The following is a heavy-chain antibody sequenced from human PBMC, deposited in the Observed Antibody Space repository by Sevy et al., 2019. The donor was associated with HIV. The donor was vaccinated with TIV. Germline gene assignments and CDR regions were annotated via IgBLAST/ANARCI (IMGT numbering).Heavy chain of an antibody. CDR3: ARIMLGYCSSTSCYRPSGMDV. V-gene: IGHV3-7*01. CDR1: GFTFSSYW. CDR2: IKQDGSEK. J-gene: IGHJ6*02. D-gene: IGHD2-2*01. Sequence: GGSLRLSCAASGFTFSSYWMSWVRQAPGKGLEWVANIKQDGSEKYYVYSVKGRFTISRDNAKNSLYLQMNSLRAEDTAVYYCARIMLGYCSSTSCYRPSGMDVWGQGTTVTVSS.